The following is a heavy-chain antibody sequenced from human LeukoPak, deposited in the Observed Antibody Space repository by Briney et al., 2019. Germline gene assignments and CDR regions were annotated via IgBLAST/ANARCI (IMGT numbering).Heavy chain of an antibody. V-gene: IGHV4-4*07. CDR1: GGSISSYY. Sequence: KTSETLSLTCTVSGGSISSYYWSWIRQPAGKGLEWIGRIYTSGSTNYNPSLKSRVTMSVDTSKNQFSLKLSSVTAADTAVYYCARGVGVTQWLVRGGWFDPWGQGTLVTVSS. D-gene: IGHD6-19*01. CDR3: ARGVGVTQWLVRGGWFDP. J-gene: IGHJ5*02. CDR2: IYTSGST.